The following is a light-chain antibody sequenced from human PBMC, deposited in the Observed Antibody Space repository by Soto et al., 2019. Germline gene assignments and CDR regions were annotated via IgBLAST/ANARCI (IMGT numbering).Light chain of an antibody. Sequence: PVERATLSCRASQSVSSYLAWYQQKPGQAPRLLIYDASNRATGIPARFSGSGSGTDFTLTISSLEPEDFAVYYCQQRSNWPTFGQGTKVDI. V-gene: IGKV3-11*01. CDR3: QQRSNWPT. CDR1: QSVSSY. J-gene: IGKJ1*01. CDR2: DAS.